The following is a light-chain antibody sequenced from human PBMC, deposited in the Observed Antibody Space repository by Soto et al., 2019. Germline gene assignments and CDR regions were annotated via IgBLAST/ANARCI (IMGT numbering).Light chain of an antibody. Sequence: DIQMTQSPSTLSASVGDTVTITCRASQTISGWLAWYQQKPGKAPKLLIYRTSTLENGVPSRFSGSGSGTEVTLSISSLQSDDSATYWCQHYNPYSLTGTFGQGTRVEIK. V-gene: IGKV1-5*03. CDR2: RTS. CDR1: QTISGW. CDR3: QHYNPYSLTGT. J-gene: IGKJ1*01.